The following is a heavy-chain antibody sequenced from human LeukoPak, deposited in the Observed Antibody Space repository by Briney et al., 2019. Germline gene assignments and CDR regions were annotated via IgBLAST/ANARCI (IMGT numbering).Heavy chain of an antibody. J-gene: IGHJ4*01. CDR2: ITSDGSTT. V-gene: IGHV3-74*01. CDR1: GFSLSGYW. CDR3: AGDYIWGRLF. Sequence: GGSLRLSCVGSGFSLSGYWMHWVRQTPGKGLMWVSRITSDGSTTWYADSVKGRFTVSRDNAKNTLFLEMNSLRDEDTAVYYCAGDYIWGRLFWGQGTLVTVSS. D-gene: IGHD3-16*01.